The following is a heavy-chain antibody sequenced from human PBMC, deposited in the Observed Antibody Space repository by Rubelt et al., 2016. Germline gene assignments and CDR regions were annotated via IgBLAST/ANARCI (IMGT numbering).Heavy chain of an antibody. CDR3: ARDSPYGDYFYYYYYYMDV. V-gene: IGHV4-34*01. D-gene: IGHD4-17*01. J-gene: IGHJ6*03. Sequence: SLKSRVTISVDTSKNQFSLKLSSVTAADTAVYYCARDSPYGDYFYYYYYYMDVWGKGTTVTVSS.